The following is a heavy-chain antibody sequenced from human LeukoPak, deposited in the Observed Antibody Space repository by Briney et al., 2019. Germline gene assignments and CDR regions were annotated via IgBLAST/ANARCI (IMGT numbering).Heavy chain of an antibody. J-gene: IGHJ3*02. CDR3: AREGFHYDSSGYYYVDAFDI. CDR2: IIPIFGTA. V-gene: IGHV1-69*05. CDR1: GGTFSSYA. D-gene: IGHD3-22*01. Sequence: ASVKVSCKASGGTFSSYAISWVRQAPGQGLEWMGGIIPIFGTANYAQKFQGRVTMTTDTSTSTAYMELRSLRSDDTAVYYCAREGFHYDSSGYYYVDAFDIWGQGTMVTVSS.